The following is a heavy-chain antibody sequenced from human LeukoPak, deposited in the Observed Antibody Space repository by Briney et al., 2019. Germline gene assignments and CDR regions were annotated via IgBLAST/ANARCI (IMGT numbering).Heavy chain of an antibody. J-gene: IGHJ5*02. V-gene: IGHV3-23*01. CDR2: ITESGGST. CDR3: AKHGWLTMGNWFAP. D-gene: IGHD3-9*01. CDR1: GFTFRRYC. Sequence: GGSLRLSCAASGFTFRRYCTHWVRQAPGKGLEGGSDITESGGSTYYADSVKRGYTISRDNSKNTLYRQKNSLRAEHTAVYFCAKHGWLTMGNWFAPWGQGTLVTAAS.